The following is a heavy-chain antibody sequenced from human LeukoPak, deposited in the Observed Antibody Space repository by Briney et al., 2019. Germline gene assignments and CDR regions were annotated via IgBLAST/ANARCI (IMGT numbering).Heavy chain of an antibody. CDR2: INPNSGGT. CDR1: GYTFTGYY. Sequence: ASVKVSCKASGYTFTGYYMHWVRQAPGRGLEWMGWINPNSGGTNYAQKFQGRVTMTRDTSISTAYMELSRLRSDDTAVYYCARDILRGVSSGWFDPWGQGTLVTVSS. V-gene: IGHV1-2*02. CDR3: ARDILRGVSSGWFDP. D-gene: IGHD3-10*01. J-gene: IGHJ5*02.